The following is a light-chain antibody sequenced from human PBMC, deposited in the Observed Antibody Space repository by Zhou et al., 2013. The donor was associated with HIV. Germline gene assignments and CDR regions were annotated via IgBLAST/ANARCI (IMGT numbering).Light chain of an antibody. CDR3: QQSYTTPLT. V-gene: IGKV1-39*01. CDR1: QSINKS. J-gene: IGKJ4*01. CDR2: AAS. Sequence: DIQMAQSPSSLSASVGDRVSITCRASQSINKSLNWYQQRPGKAPNLLIFAASSLQSGVPSRFSGSGSGTDFTLTITSLLPEDFATYYCQQSYTTPLTFGGGTKVEIK.